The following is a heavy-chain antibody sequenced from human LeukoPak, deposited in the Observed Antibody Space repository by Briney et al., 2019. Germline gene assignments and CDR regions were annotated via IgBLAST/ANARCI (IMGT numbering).Heavy chain of an antibody. D-gene: IGHD3-22*01. V-gene: IGHV3-7*03. CDR2: IRQDGSVK. CDR1: GFNFGTYW. Sequence: PGGSLRLSCAASGFNFGTYWMSWVRQAPGKGLEWLANIRQDGSVKFYVDSVKGRFTISRDNAKSSLYLQMNSLRVEGTAVYYCASSHDSSGNDWGQGTLVTVSS. CDR3: ASSHDSSGND. J-gene: IGHJ4*02.